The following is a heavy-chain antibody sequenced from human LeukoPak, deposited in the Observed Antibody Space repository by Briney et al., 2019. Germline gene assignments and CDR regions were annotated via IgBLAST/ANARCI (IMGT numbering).Heavy chain of an antibody. D-gene: IGHD7-27*01. CDR2: MSPNSGNT. V-gene: IGHV1-8*01. CDR1: GYTFTSYD. J-gene: IGHJ4*02. Sequence: ASVKVSCRASGYTFTSYDINWVRQATAQGLEWLGWMSPNSGNTGYAQKFQGRVTMTRNTSITTAYMELSSLRSEDTAVYYCVRAPPNWGFNYWGQGTLVTVSP. CDR3: VRAPPNWGFNY.